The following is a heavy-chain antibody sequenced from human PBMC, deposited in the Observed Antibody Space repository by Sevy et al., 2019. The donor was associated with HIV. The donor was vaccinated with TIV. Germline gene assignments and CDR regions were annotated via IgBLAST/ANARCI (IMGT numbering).Heavy chain of an antibody. Sequence: GGSLRLSCAASGFTFSSYWMSWVRQAPGKGLEWVANIKQDGSERYYEDSVKGRFTIYRDNTKNSLYLQMNSLRVEDTAVYYCARDSQNIVVVPAATINYYYSYYMDVWGKGTTVTVSS. J-gene: IGHJ6*03. CDR1: GFTFSSYW. CDR3: ARDSQNIVVVPAATINYYYSYYMDV. D-gene: IGHD2-2*01. V-gene: IGHV3-7*01. CDR2: IKQDGSER.